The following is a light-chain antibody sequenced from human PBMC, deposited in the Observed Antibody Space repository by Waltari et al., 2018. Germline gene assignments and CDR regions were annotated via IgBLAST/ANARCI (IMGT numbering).Light chain of an antibody. CDR2: EVS. CDR3: SSYAGSNYPVV. CDR1: SSDVGGYTH. J-gene: IGLJ2*01. Sequence: QSALTHPPSASGSPGPSVAISCPGTSSDVGGYTHLSRYPQQPGKAPKLIIYEVSKRPSGVPDRFSGSKSGNTASLTVSGLQADDEADFYCSSYAGSNYPVVFGGGTKLTVL. V-gene: IGLV2-8*01.